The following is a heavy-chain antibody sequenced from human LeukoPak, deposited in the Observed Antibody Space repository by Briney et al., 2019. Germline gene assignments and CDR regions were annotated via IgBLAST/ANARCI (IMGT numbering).Heavy chain of an antibody. CDR3: ARDPYSGSYGADYYYYMDV. D-gene: IGHD1-26*01. CDR1: GFTFSSYG. Sequence: PGGSLRLSCAASGFTFSSYGMHWVRQTPGQGLEWVSSITSGSSHIFYADSVKGRFTISRDNAKSPLYLQMNSLRAEDTAVYYCARDPYSGSYGADYYYYMDVWGKGTTVTISS. V-gene: IGHV3-21*01. CDR2: ITSGSSHI. J-gene: IGHJ6*03.